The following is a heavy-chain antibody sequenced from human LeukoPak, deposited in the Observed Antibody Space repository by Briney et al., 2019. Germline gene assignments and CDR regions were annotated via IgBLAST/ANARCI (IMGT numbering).Heavy chain of an antibody. Sequence: GGSLRLSCAASGFTFSSYGMHWVRQAPGKGLEWVAVISYDGSNKYYADSVKGRFTISRDNSKNTMYLQMNSLRAEDAAVYYCAKDWNPWGYSSSPDYWGQGTLVTVSS. J-gene: IGHJ4*02. CDR3: AKDWNPWGYSSSPDY. CDR2: ISYDGSNK. V-gene: IGHV3-30*18. CDR1: GFTFSSYG. D-gene: IGHD6-13*01.